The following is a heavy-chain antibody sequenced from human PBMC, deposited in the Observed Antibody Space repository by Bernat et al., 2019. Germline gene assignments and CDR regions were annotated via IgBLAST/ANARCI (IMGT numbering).Heavy chain of an antibody. CDR3: ARSPELLRGGFYYYDMDV. J-gene: IGHJ6*02. D-gene: IGHD1-26*01. Sequence: EVQLVESGGGLVQPGGSLRLSCAASGFTFSNYWMTWVRQAAGKGLEWVANIKQDGSEKYYVDSVKGRFTISRDNAKNSLYLQMNSLRAEDTAVDYCARSPELLRGGFYYYDMDVWGQGATVTVSS. CDR2: IKQDGSEK. V-gene: IGHV3-7*01. CDR1: GFTFSNYW.